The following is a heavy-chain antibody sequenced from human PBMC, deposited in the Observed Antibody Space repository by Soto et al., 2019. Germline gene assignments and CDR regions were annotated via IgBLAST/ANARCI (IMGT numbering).Heavy chain of an antibody. J-gene: IGHJ4*02. CDR3: AKSGMVRGVIPDY. D-gene: IGHD3-10*01. CDR1: GFTFSNYW. V-gene: IGHV3-74*01. Sequence: GGSLRLSCAASGFTFSNYWMHWVRQTPGKGLVWVSRISSDGASTTYADSVKGRFTISRDNSKNTLYLQMNSLRAEDTAVYYCAKSGMVRGVIPDYWGQGTLVTVSS. CDR2: ISSDGAST.